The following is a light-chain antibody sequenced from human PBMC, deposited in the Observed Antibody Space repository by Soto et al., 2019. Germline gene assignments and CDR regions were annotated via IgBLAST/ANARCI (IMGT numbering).Light chain of an antibody. CDR3: QQYNSYSLT. CDR1: QTISSW. CDR2: DAS. Sequence: DIQMTQSPSTLSGSVGDRVTITCRASQTISSWLAWYQQKPGKAPKLLIYDASSLESGVPSRFSGSGSGTEFTLTISSLQPDDFATYYFQQYNSYSLTFGQGTKV. J-gene: IGKJ1*01. V-gene: IGKV1-5*01.